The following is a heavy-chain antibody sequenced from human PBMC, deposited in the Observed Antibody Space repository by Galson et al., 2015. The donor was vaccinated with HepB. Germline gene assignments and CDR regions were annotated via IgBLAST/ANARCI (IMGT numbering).Heavy chain of an antibody. CDR3: ASSSSWYSGPIDY. D-gene: IGHD6-13*01. J-gene: IGHJ4*02. CDR1: GLTFSSYG. V-gene: IGHV3-33*08. Sequence: SLRLSCAASGLTFSSYGMHWVRQAPGKGLEWVAVIWYDGSNKYYADSVKGRFTISRDNSKNTLYLQMNSLRAEDTAVYYCASSSSWYSGPIDYWGQGTLVTVSS. CDR2: IWYDGSNK.